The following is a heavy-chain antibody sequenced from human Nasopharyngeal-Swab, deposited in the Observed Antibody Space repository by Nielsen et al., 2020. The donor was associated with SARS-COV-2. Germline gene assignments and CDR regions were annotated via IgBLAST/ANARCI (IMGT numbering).Heavy chain of an antibody. J-gene: IGHJ2*01. D-gene: IGHD6-19*01. CDR3: ARDPGYSSGWYSGWYFDL. V-gene: IGHV3-21*01. CDR2: ISSSSSYI. Sequence: GESLKISCVVFGFTFSSYSMNWVRQAPGKGLEWVSSISSSSSYIYYADSVKGRFTISRDNAKNSLYLQMNSLRAEDTAVFYCARDPGYSSGWYSGWYFDLWGRGTLVTVSS. CDR1: GFTFSSYS.